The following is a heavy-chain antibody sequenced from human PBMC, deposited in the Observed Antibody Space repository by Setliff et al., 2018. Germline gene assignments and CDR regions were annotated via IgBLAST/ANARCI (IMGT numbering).Heavy chain of an antibody. Sequence: GASVKVSCKASGDTFRSYGISWVRQAPGQGLEWMGGTIPLFGTTDYAQKFHGRVTIITDESTSTAYMELSSLTSDDTAVYYCAREGVDTRSSTDYRYYMDVWGKGTTVTVSS. V-gene: IGHV1-69*05. J-gene: IGHJ6*03. CDR1: GDTFRSYG. D-gene: IGHD5-18*01. CDR2: TIPLFGTT. CDR3: AREGVDTRSSTDYRYYMDV.